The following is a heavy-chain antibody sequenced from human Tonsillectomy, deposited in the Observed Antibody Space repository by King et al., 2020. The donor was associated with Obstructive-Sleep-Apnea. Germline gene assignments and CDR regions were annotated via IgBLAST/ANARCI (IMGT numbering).Heavy chain of an antibody. CDR3: ARDTNYGDYDPSIYYGMDV. CDR2: ISSNGGST. V-gene: IGHV3-64*01. Sequence: VQLVESGGGSVQPGGSLRLSCAASGFTFSNYVMHWVRQAPGKGLEYVSGISSNGGSTYYSNSVKGRFTISRDNSKNTLYLQMGSLRGEDMAVYYCARDTNYGDYDPSIYYGMDVWGQGTTVTVSS. CDR1: GFTFSNYV. J-gene: IGHJ6*02. D-gene: IGHD4-17*01.